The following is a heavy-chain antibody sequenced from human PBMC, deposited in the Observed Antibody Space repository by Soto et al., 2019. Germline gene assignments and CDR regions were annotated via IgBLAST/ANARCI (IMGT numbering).Heavy chain of an antibody. Sequence: SETLSLTCAASGGSISSGGYSWSWIRQPPGKGLEWIGYIYQSGSTYYNPSLKSRVTISVDWSKNQFALELSSVTAADTAVYYCARESRSSRYDSSGYSQFWFFDLWGRGTLVTVSS. CDR3: ARESRSSRYDSSGYSQFWFFDL. CDR2: IYQSGST. V-gene: IGHV4-30-2*01. D-gene: IGHD3-22*01. J-gene: IGHJ2*01. CDR1: GGSISSGGYS.